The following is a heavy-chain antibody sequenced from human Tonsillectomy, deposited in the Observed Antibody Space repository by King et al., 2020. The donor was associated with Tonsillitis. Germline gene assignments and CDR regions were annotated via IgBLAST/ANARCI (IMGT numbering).Heavy chain of an antibody. Sequence: QLVQSGGGLVQPGGSLRLSCAASGFTFSSYAMSWVRQAPGKGLEWVSGINESGNNTNSADSVKGRYTISRDNSKNTLYLKMNSLRAEDTAVYYCAKDQLELEYFDYWGQGALVIVSS. CDR1: GFTFSSYA. J-gene: IGHJ4*02. CDR2: INESGNNT. CDR3: AKDQLELEYFDY. D-gene: IGHD1-7*01. V-gene: IGHV3-23*04.